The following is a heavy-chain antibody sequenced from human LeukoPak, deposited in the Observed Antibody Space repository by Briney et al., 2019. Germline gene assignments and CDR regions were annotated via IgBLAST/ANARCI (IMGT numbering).Heavy chain of an antibody. V-gene: IGHV1-18*01. CDR2: ITGNNGNT. CDR3: ARDQRNSGSYRFEY. J-gene: IGHJ4*02. D-gene: IGHD1-26*01. CDR1: GYTFSGYG. Sequence: ASVKVSCKTSGYTFSGYGISWVRQAPGQGLEWMGWITGNNGNTNYAPSLQGRVTMSTDTSTNTVYMELTSLKSDDTAVYYCARDQRNSGSYRFEYWGQGTLVTVSS.